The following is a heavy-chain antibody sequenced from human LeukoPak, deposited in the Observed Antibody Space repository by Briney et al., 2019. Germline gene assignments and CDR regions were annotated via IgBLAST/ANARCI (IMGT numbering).Heavy chain of an antibody. J-gene: IGHJ4*02. V-gene: IGHV4-4*07. CDR2: MYISGST. D-gene: IGHD7-27*01. Sequence: SETLSLTCSVSGGSISGYYWSWIRQPPGKEMEWIGHMYISGSTSYNPYLRSRVTMSLDTSKSQFSLRLSSVTAADTAVYYCERMTAGGLHWGYLDKWGLGTLVAVSS. CDR1: GGSISGYY. CDR3: ERMTAGGLHWGYLDK.